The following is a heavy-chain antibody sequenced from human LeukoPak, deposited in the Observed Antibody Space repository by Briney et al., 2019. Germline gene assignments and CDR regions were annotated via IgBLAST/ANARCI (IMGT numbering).Heavy chain of an antibody. Sequence: PGGSLRLSCAASGFTFSSYSMNWVRQAPGKGLEWVSSISSSSSYIYYADSVKGRFTISRDNAKNPLYLQMNSLRAEDTAVYYCARDPLYGDYGESDYWGQGTLVTVSS. CDR2: ISSSSSYI. CDR1: GFTFSSYS. V-gene: IGHV3-21*01. CDR3: ARDPLYGDYGESDY. D-gene: IGHD4-17*01. J-gene: IGHJ4*02.